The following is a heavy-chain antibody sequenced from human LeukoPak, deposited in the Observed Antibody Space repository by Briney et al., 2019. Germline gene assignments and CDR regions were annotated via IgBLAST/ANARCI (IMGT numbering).Heavy chain of an antibody. CDR3: ARARTPGVRGAFDI. V-gene: IGHV3-21*01. CDR1: GVHFKRYR. D-gene: IGHD4-23*01. Sequence: AGGAPRRSCAGSGVHFKRYRMKRGRPGPGEGVGWGSTISSSSSYIYYADSVKGRFTISRDNAKNSLYLQMNSLRAEDTAVYYCARARTPGVRGAFDIWGQGTMVTASS. CDR2: ISSSSSYI. J-gene: IGHJ3*02.